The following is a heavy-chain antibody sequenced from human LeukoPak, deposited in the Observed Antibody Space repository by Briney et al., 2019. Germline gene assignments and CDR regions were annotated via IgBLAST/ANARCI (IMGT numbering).Heavy chain of an antibody. J-gene: IGHJ1*01. V-gene: IGHV3-7*01. CDR3: ARIGYYYDSSGYSRYFQH. CDR2: IKQDGSEK. D-gene: IGHD3-22*01. CDR1: GLTFSNYW. Sequence: GGSLRLSCAASGLTFSNYWMSWVRQAPGKGLEWVANIKQDGSEKYYVDSVKGRFTISRDNAKNSLYLQMNSLRAEDTAVYYCARIGYYYDSSGYSRYFQHWGQGTLVTVSS.